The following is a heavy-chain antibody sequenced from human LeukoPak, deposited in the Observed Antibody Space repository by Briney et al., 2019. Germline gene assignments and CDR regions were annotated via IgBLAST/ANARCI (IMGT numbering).Heavy chain of an antibody. V-gene: IGHV3-9*01. CDR3: AKGYSIRHYYFDY. Sequence: GGSLRLSCAASGFTFDDYAMHWVRQAPGKGLEWVSGISWNSGSIGYADSVKGRFTISRDNAKNSLYLQMNSLRAEDTASYYCAKGYSIRHYYFDYWGQGTLVTVSS. J-gene: IGHJ4*02. CDR2: ISWNSGSI. D-gene: IGHD1-14*01. CDR1: GFTFDDYA.